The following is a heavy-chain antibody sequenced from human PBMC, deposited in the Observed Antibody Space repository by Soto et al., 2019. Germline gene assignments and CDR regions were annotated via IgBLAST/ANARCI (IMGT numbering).Heavy chain of an antibody. CDR3: PTLPPLIVVVVTEIST. CDR1: GTSVSSTFW. J-gene: IGHJ5*02. CDR2: IHHTGNP. Sequence: QVHLRESGPRLVKPSETLTLTCAVSGTSVSSTFWWTWVRQAPGKGLEWIREIHHTGNPKYNPSLKYRVSMSVAKSNTEFSLKMISVTAADAAVYYCPTLPPLIVVVVTEISTWGRRTLVDVFS. V-gene: IGHV4-4*02. D-gene: IGHD2-21*02.